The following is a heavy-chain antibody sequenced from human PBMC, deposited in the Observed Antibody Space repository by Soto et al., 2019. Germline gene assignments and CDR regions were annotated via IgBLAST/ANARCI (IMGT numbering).Heavy chain of an antibody. CDR1: GFTFSGSA. CDR2: IRSKANSYAT. J-gene: IGHJ4*02. Sequence: EVQLVESGGGLVQPGGSLKLSCAASGFTFSGSAMHWVRQASGKGLEWVGSIRSKANSYATAYAASVKGRFTISRDDSKNTAYLQMNSLKTEDTAVYYCTAWNSGSQTDYWGQGTLVTVSS. D-gene: IGHD1-26*01. V-gene: IGHV3-73*02. CDR3: TAWNSGSQTDY.